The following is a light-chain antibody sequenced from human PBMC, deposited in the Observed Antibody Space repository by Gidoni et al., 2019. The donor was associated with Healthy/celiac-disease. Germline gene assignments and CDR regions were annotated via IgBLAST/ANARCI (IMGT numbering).Light chain of an antibody. J-gene: IGKJ1*01. CDR1: QSISSW. CDR2: DAS. V-gene: IGKV1-5*01. CDR3: QQYNSYSRET. Sequence: DIQMTQSPSTLSASVGDRVTITCRASQSISSWLAWYQQKPGKAPKLLIYDASSLESGVPSRFSGSGSGTEFTLTISSLQPDDFATYYCQQYNSYSRETCXQXTKVEIK.